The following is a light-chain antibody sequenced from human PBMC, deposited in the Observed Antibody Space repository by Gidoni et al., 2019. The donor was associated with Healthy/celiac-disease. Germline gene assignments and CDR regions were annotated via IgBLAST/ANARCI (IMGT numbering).Light chain of an antibody. CDR2: DAS. CDR3: QQRSNWPLT. CDR1: QSVSSY. J-gene: IGKJ4*01. V-gene: IGKV3-11*01. Sequence: EIGLTQSPATLSLTPGERATLSCRASQSVSSYLAWYQQKPGQAPRLLIYDASNRATGIPARFSGSWSGTDFTLTISSLEPEDFAVYCCQQRSNWPLTFGGGTKVEIK.